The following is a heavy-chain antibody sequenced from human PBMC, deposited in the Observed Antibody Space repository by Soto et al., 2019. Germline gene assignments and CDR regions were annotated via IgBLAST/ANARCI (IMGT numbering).Heavy chain of an antibody. D-gene: IGHD6-6*01. CDR1: GRTFSSYA. V-gene: IGHV1-69*13. J-gene: IGHJ3*02. CDR3: ARPRSPYDAFDI. CDR2: IIPIFGTA. Sequence: SVKVSCKASGRTFSSYAISWVRQAPGQGLEWMGGIIPIFGTANYAQKFQGRVTITADESTSTAYMELSSLRSEDTAVYYCARPRSPYDAFDIWGQGTMVTVSS.